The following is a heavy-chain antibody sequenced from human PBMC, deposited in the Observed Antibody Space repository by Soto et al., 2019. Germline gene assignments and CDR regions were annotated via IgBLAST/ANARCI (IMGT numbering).Heavy chain of an antibody. V-gene: IGHV1-69*12. Sequence: QVQLVQSGAEVKKPGSSVKVACKASGGTFSSYAISWVRQAPGQGLEWMGGIIPIFDTADYEQKFQGRVTITAYESLNTAYVELSSLRAEDTAVYYCAGHSSGVPGYYYGMDVWGQGTTVTVSS. CDR3: AGHSSGVPGYYYGMDV. D-gene: IGHD3-22*01. J-gene: IGHJ6*02. CDR1: GGTFSSYA. CDR2: IIPIFDTA.